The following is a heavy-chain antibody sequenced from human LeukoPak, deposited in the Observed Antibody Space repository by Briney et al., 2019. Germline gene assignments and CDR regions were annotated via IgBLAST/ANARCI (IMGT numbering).Heavy chain of an antibody. Sequence: GGSLRLSCAASGFTFSTYAMNWVRRAPAKGLEWVSTIGGGGPTTDYADSVKDRFTISRDNSKNTLYLQMNSLRAEDTAVYFCARGFLGGTDQYFDSWGQGTLVTVSS. J-gene: IGHJ4*02. CDR2: IGGGGPTT. D-gene: IGHD6-19*01. V-gene: IGHV3-23*01. CDR1: GFTFSTYA. CDR3: ARGFLGGTDQYFDS.